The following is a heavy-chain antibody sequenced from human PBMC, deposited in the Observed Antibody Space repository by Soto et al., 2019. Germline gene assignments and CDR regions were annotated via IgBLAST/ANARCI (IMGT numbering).Heavy chain of an antibody. CDR1: GGSFSGYY. D-gene: IGHD6-13*01. CDR3: ARSYSSSWYYYYGMDV. J-gene: IGHJ6*02. V-gene: IGHV4-34*01. CDR2: INHSGNT. Sequence: SETLSLTCAVYGGSFSGYYWSWIRRPPGKGLEWIGEINHSGNTNENTSLKRREKISVDTSKNQFSLKLSSVTAADTAVYYCARSYSSSWYYYYGMDVWGQGTTVT.